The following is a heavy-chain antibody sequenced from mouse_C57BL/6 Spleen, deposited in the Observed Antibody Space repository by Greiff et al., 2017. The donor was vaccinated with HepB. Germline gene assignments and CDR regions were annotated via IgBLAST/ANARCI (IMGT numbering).Heavy chain of an antibody. V-gene: IGHV1-55*01. D-gene: IGHD1-1*01. Sequence: QVQLKQPGAELVKPGASVKMSCKASGYTFTSYWITWVKQRPGQGLEWIGDIYPGSGSTNYNEKFKSKATLTVDTSSSTAYMQLSSLTSEDSAVYYCARDTTVVAHFDYWGQGTTLTVSS. CDR2: IYPGSGST. CDR3: ARDTTVVAHFDY. J-gene: IGHJ2*01. CDR1: GYTFTSYW.